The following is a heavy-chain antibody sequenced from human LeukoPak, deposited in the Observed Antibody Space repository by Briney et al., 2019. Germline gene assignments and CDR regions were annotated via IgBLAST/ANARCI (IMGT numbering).Heavy chain of an antibody. J-gene: IGHJ4*02. CDR3: ASSIVGATRGEDY. Sequence: GGSLRLSCAASGFTFSTYGMNWVRLAPGKGLEWVSTISGSGGSTYYADSVKGRFTISRDNSKNTLYLQMNSLRAEDTAVYYCASSIVGATRGEDYWGQGTLVTVSS. CDR2: ISGSGGST. D-gene: IGHD1-26*01. V-gene: IGHV3-23*01. CDR1: GFTFSTYG.